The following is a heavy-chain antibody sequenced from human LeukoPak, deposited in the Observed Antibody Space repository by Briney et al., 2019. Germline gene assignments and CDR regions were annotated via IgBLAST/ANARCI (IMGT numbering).Heavy chain of an antibody. Sequence: GGSLRLSRAASGFPFSSRWMSWVRQAPGKGLEWVANIKADGSEKYYVDSVKGRFTVSRDNAKNSLYLQMNSLRAEDTGLYYCARYCGGGSCLDYWGRGTLVTVSS. CDR3: ARYCGGGSCLDY. J-gene: IGHJ4*02. V-gene: IGHV3-7*04. CDR2: IKADGSEK. CDR1: GFPFSSRW. D-gene: IGHD2-15*01.